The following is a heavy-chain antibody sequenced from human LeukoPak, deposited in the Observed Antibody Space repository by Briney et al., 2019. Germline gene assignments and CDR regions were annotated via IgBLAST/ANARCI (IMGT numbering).Heavy chain of an antibody. CDR3: ARESLSGGIAAADPFNY. CDR1: GGNFNRHA. CDR2: IIPILNIA. Sequence: SVKVSYKASGGNFNRHAFSWVRQAPGQGLEWMGRIIPILNIANSAQKFQDRVTITADKSTSTAYMELSSLRSEDTAVYYCARESLSGGIAAADPFNYWGQGTLVTVSS. V-gene: IGHV1-69*04. J-gene: IGHJ4*02. D-gene: IGHD6-13*01.